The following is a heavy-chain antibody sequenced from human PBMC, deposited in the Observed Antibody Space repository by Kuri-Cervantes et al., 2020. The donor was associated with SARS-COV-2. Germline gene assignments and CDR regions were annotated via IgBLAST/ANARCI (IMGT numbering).Heavy chain of an antibody. CDR2: ISGSGGST. V-gene: IGHV3-23*01. Sequence: GGSLRLSCAASGFTFSSYAMSWVRQAPGKGLEWVSAISGSGGSTYYADSVKGRFTISRDNSKNTLYLQMNSLRAEDTAVYYCAKDADTTGYFQYYFDYWGQGTLVTGSS. D-gene: IGHD3-22*01. J-gene: IGHJ4*02. CDR3: AKDADTTGYFQYYFDY. CDR1: GFTFSSYA.